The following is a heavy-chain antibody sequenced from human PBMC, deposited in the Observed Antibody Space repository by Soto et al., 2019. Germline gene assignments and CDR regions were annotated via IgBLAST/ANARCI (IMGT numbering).Heavy chain of an antibody. Sequence: VASVKVSCKASGYTFTSYDINWVRQATGQGLEWMGWMNPNSGNTGYAQKFQGRVTMTRNTSISTAYMELSSLRSEDTAVYYCAIRRYCSGGSCYGENYYYGMDVWGQGTTVTVSS. D-gene: IGHD2-15*01. V-gene: IGHV1-8*01. CDR3: AIRRYCSGGSCYGENYYYGMDV. CDR2: MNPNSGNT. CDR1: GYTFTSYD. J-gene: IGHJ6*02.